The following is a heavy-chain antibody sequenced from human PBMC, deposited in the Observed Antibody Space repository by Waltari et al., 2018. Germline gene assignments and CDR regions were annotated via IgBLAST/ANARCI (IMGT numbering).Heavy chain of an antibody. CDR3: ARGLGFGVGRRVLNYYGMDV. V-gene: IGHV1-69*13. CDR1: GGTFSSYA. CDR2: IIPIFGTA. D-gene: IGHD3-16*01. J-gene: IGHJ6*02. Sequence: QVQLVQSGAEVKKPGSSVKVSCKASGGTFSSYAISWVRQAPGQGLEWMGGIIPIFGTANYAQKFQGRVTITADESTSTAYMELSSLRSEDTAVYYCARGLGFGVGRRVLNYYGMDVWGQGTTVTVSS.